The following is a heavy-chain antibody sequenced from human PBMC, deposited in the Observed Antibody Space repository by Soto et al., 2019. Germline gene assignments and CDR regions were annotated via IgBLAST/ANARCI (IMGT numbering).Heavy chain of an antibody. CDR2: ISSSSSTI. Sequence: EVQLVESGGGLVHPGGSLRLSCAASGFTFSSYSMNWVRQAPGKGLELVSYISSSSSTIYYADSVKGRFTISRDNAKNSLYLQMNSLRAEDTAVYYCAREAMITFGGVIVPWGQGTLVTVSS. J-gene: IGHJ5*02. V-gene: IGHV3-48*01. D-gene: IGHD3-16*01. CDR3: AREAMITFGGVIVP. CDR1: GFTFSSYS.